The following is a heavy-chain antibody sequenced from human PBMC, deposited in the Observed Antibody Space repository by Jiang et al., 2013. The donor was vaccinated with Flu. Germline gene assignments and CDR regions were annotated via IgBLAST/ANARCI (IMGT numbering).Heavy chain of an antibody. V-gene: IGHV1-69*01. J-gene: IGHJ3*02. Sequence: QSGAEVKKPGSSVKVSCKASGGTFSSYAISWVRQAPGQGLEWMGGIIPIFGTANYAQKFQGRVTITPDESTSTAYMELSSLRSEDTAVYYCARARTTYDSSGSDAFDIWGQGTMVTVSS. CDR2: IIPIFGTA. CDR1: GGTFSSYA. CDR3: ARARTTYDSSGSDAFDI. D-gene: IGHD3-22*01.